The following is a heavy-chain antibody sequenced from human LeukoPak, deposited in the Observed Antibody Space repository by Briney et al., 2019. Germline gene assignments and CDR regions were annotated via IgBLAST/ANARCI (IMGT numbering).Heavy chain of an antibody. D-gene: IGHD6-19*01. V-gene: IGHV5-10-1*01. J-gene: IGHJ4*02. CDR1: GYXFTNYW. Sequence: GESLRISCNGSGYXFTNYWIRWVRQMLGKGLEWTGRINPSDSYTNYNPSFQGHVTFSVDKSIATAYLQWTTLKASDTAMYYCARGGWLDDYWGQGTLVTVSS. CDR3: ARGGWLDDY. CDR2: INPSDSYT.